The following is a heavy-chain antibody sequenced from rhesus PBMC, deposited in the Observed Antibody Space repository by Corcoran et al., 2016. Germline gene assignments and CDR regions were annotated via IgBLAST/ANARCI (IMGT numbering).Heavy chain of an antibody. V-gene: IGHV4-73*01. CDR3: ARSRIAAAGTSGAFDF. Sequence: QVQLQQWGEGLVKPSETLSLTCAVYGGSISGYYYWSWIRQPPGKGLEWIGYIYGNIASTNYNPAPKNRGTSSKDTSNNQFSLKLSSVTAADTAVDYCARSRIAAAGTSGAFDFWGQGLRVTVSS. D-gene: IGHD6-25*01. CDR2: IYGNIAST. CDR1: GGSISGYYY. J-gene: IGHJ3*01.